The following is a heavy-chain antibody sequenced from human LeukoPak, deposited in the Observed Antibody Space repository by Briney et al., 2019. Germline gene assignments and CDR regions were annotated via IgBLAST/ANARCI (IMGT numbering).Heavy chain of an antibody. CDR3: TRGQKDFDY. CDR2: IRSKAYGGTT. J-gene: IGHJ4*02. V-gene: IGHV3-49*04. CDR1: GITFGDNG. Sequence: PGGSLRLSCRASGITFGDNGMSWVRQAPGKGLEWVGFIRSKAYGGTTEYAASVKGRFSISREDSKSIAYLQVNSLKTEDTAVYYCTRGQKDFDYWGQGALVTVSS.